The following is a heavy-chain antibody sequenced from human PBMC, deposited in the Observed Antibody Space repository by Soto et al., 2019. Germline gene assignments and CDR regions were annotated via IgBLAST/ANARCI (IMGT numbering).Heavy chain of an antibody. J-gene: IGHJ4*02. D-gene: IGHD2-21*02. Sequence: QVQLVQSGAEEKKPGASVKVSCKASGYTFTSYAMHWVLQAPGQMLEWMGWINACNGNTKYSQKFQGRVTITRDTAASKDYMDLSCLRSEYTAVYYCARSIVVVTALDYWGPGTLVTVST. CDR3: ARSIVVVTALDY. CDR1: GYTFTSYA. V-gene: IGHV1-3*05. CDR2: INACNGNT.